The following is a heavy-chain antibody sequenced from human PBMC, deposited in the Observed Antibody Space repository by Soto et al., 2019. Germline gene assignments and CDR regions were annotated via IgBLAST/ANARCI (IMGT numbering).Heavy chain of an antibody. V-gene: IGHV4-34*01. D-gene: IGHD4-17*01. CDR3: ARLDYGDYDVFDI. CDR2: INHSGST. Sequence: ETLSLTCAVYGGSFSGYYWSWIRQPPGKGLEWIGEINHSGSTNYNPSLKSRVTISVDTSKNQFSLKLSSVTAADTAVYYCARLDYGDYDVFDIWGQGTMVTVSS. CDR1: GGSFSGYY. J-gene: IGHJ3*02.